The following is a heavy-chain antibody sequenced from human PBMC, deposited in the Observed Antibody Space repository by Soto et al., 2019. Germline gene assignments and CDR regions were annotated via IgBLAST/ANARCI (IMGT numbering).Heavy chain of an antibody. D-gene: IGHD3-9*01. CDR3: ARDPDYDILTGPGGFDP. CDR2: IYYSGST. V-gene: IGHV4-59*01. Sequence: SETLSLTCTVSGGSISSYYWSWIRQPPGKGLEWIGYIYYSGSTNYNPSLKSRVTISVDTSKNQFSLKLSSVTAADTAVYYCARDPDYDILTGPGGFDPWGQGTLVTVSS. CDR1: GGSISSYY. J-gene: IGHJ5*02.